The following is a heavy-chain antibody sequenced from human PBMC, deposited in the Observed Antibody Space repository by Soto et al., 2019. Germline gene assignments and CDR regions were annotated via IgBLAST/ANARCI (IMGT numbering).Heavy chain of an antibody. V-gene: IGHV1-8*01. J-gene: IGHJ4*02. CDR3: ARSPGGSNVNFDY. CDR1: GYTFTSYD. CDR2: MNPDSGHT. Sequence: ASVKVSCKASGYTFTSYDINWVRQAAGQGPEWMGWMNPDSGHTGYVRKFQGRVTMTRNTATSTAYMELSSLRSEDTAVYYCARSPGGSNVNFDYWGQGTLVTVSS. D-gene: IGHD3-10*01.